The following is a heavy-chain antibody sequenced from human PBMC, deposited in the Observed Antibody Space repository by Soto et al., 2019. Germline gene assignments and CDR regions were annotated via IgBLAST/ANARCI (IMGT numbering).Heavy chain of an antibody. CDR2: VGGSKDDK. D-gene: IGHD2-8*01. Sequence: DVNLVQSGGGSVQPGGSLRLSCVASGFDFSDYAMSWVRQTPGKGLQWVSGVGGSKDDKNYADFVRDRFDVSRDNSKKTLNLQINSPRGEDTGVYYCAKEGIPRNGVWDYFDICGQGTRVTVSS. CDR3: AKEGIPRNGVWDYFDI. V-gene: IGHV3-23*04. CDR1: GFDFSDYA. J-gene: IGHJ3*02.